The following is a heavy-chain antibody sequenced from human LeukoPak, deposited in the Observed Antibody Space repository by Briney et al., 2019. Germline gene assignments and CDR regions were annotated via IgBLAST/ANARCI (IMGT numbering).Heavy chain of an antibody. V-gene: IGHV4-59*01. D-gene: IGHD2-21*02. Sequence: SETLSLTCTVSGGSISSYYWSWFRQPPVKGLEWLGYISYSGSTNYNPSLKSRVTISVDTSKNQFSLKLSSVTAADTAVYYCAKVTAQDYFDYWGQGTLVTVSS. CDR2: ISYSGST. CDR3: AKVTAQDYFDY. J-gene: IGHJ4*02. CDR1: GGSISSYY.